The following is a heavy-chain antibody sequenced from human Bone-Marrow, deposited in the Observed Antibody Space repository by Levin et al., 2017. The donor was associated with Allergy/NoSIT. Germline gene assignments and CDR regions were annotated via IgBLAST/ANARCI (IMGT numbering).Heavy chain of an antibody. CDR3: AKDAPMTTVPTRQSGWFDP. J-gene: IGHJ5*02. CDR1: GFTFSSYG. CDR2: ISYDGSNK. Sequence: LSGGSLRLSCAASGFTFSSYGMHWVRQAPGKGLEWVAVISYDGSNKYYADSVKGRFTISRDNSKNTLYLQMNSLRAEDTAVYYCAKDAPMTTVPTRQSGWFDPWGQGTLVTVSS. V-gene: IGHV3-30*18. D-gene: IGHD4-17*01.